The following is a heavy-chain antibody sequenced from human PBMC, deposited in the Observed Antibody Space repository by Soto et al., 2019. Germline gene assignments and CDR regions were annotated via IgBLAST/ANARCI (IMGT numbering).Heavy chain of an antibody. V-gene: IGHV4-59*01. J-gene: IGHJ6*03. CDR2: IYYSGST. Sequence: SETLSLTCTVSGGSISSYYWSWIRQPPGKGLEWIGYIYYSGSTNYNPSLKSRVTISVDTSKNQFSLKLSSVTAADTAVYYCARIAVAGTWRDYYYYYMDVWGKGTTVTVS. CDR3: ARIAVAGTWRDYYYYYMDV. CDR1: GGSISSYY. D-gene: IGHD6-19*01.